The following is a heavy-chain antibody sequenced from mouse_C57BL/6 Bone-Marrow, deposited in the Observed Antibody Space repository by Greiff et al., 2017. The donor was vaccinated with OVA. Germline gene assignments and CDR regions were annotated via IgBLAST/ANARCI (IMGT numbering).Heavy chain of an antibody. CDR1: GYSITSGYY. D-gene: IGHD2-3*01. Sequence: DVQLQESGPGLVKPSQSLSLTCSVTGYSITSGYYWNWIRQFPGNKLEWMGYISYDGSNNYNPSLKNRISITRDTSKNQFFLKLNSVTTEDTATYYCAREGDGYYGYWGQGTTLTVSS. CDR3: AREGDGYYGY. J-gene: IGHJ2*01. V-gene: IGHV3-6*01. CDR2: ISYDGSN.